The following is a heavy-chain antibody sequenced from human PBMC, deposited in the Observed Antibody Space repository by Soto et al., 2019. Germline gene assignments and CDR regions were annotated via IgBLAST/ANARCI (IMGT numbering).Heavy chain of an antibody. J-gene: IGHJ4*02. CDR2: VYYSGST. D-gene: IGHD3-22*01. CDR3: ARHLDYYDSSSYFDF. CDR1: GGSISSSTSY. Sequence: SETLSLTCTVSGGSISSSTSYWGWIRQPPGKGLEWIATVYYSGSTYYNPSLKSRVTISVDTSTNQFSLWLNSVTAAETAVYYCARHLDYYDSSSYFDFWGQGTLVTVSS. V-gene: IGHV4-39*01.